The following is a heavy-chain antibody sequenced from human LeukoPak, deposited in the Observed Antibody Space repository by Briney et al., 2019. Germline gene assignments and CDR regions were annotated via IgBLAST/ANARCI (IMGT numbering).Heavy chain of an antibody. CDR2: IYYSGST. D-gene: IGHD6-13*01. Sequence: SETLSLTCTVSGGSISSYYWSWIRQTPGKGLEWIGDIYYSGSTNYNPSLKSRVTISVDTSKNQFSLKLSSVTAADTAVYYCARHTDIAPVSSLKYWGQGNLVTVSS. J-gene: IGHJ4*02. V-gene: IGHV4-59*08. CDR1: GGSISSYY. CDR3: ARHTDIAPVSSLKY.